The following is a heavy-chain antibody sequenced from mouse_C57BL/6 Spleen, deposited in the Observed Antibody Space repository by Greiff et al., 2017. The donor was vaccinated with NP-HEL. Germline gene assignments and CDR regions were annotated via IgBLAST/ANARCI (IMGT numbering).Heavy chain of an antibody. CDR1: GFTFSDYG. Sequence: EVQGVESGGGLVKPGGSLKLSCAASGFTFSDYGMHWVRQAQEKGLEWVAYISSGSSTIYYADTVKGRFTISRDNAKNTLFLQMTSLRSEDTAMYYCARSYYGSSYAWFAYWGQGTLVTVSA. V-gene: IGHV5-17*01. D-gene: IGHD1-1*01. J-gene: IGHJ3*01. CDR3: ARSYYGSSYAWFAY. CDR2: ISSGSSTI.